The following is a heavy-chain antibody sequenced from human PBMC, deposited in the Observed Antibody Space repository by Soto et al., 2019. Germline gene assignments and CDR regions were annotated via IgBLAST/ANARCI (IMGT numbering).Heavy chain of an antibody. J-gene: IGHJ4*02. CDR1: GGTFSSYA. D-gene: IGHD6-19*01. Sequence: QVQLVQSGAEVKKPGSSVKVSCKASGGTFSSYAISWVRQAPVQGLEWMGGIIPIFGTANYAQKFQGRVTITADESTSTAYMELSRLRSEDTAVYYCASKPNQWLVSGFDYWGQGTLVTVSS. CDR3: ASKPNQWLVSGFDY. V-gene: IGHV1-69*01. CDR2: IIPIFGTA.